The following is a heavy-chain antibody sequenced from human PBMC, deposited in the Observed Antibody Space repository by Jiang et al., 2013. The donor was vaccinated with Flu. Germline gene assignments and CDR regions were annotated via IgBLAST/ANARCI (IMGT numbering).Heavy chain of an antibody. J-gene: IGHJ4*02. CDR3: AKDREESAVAGPFDY. V-gene: IGHV3-23*01. Sequence: PGRGPWEWVATISGGARTYYAASVRGRFTISRDNSKKTLHLQMSSLGAEATAIYYCAKDREESAVAGPFDYWGQGALVTVSS. D-gene: IGHD6-19*01. CDR2: ISGGART.